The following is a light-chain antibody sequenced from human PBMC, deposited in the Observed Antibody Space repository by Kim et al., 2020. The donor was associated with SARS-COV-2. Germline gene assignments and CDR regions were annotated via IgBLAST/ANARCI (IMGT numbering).Light chain of an antibody. J-gene: IGKJ2*01. CDR3: QQYNNGPYT. Sequence: SEAPGERANLSGRTSQGVVSNVAWYQQKPGQAPRLLIYGAFARGTGIPARFSGDWSGTGFTLTISSLQSEDFAVYYCQQYNNGPYTFGQGTKLEI. V-gene: IGKV3-15*01. CDR1: QGVVSN. CDR2: GAF.